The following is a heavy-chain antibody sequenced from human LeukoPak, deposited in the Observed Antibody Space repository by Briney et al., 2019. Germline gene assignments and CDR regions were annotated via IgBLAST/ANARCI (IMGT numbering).Heavy chain of an antibody. Sequence: GGSLRLSCAASGFTFSSYSMNWVRQAPGKGLEWVSSISSSSSYIYYADSAKGRFTISRDNAKNSLYLQMNSLRAEDTAVYYCARRYDSSGYYPYYYYGMDVWGQGTTVTVSS. CDR2: ISSSSSYI. D-gene: IGHD3-22*01. CDR1: GFTFSSYS. CDR3: ARRYDSSGYYPYYYYGMDV. V-gene: IGHV3-21*01. J-gene: IGHJ6*02.